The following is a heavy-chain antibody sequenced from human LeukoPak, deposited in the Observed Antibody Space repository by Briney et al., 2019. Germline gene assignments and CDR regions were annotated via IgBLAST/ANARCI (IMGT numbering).Heavy chain of an antibody. CDR1: NYTFSDYD. Sequence: ASVKVSCKASNYTFSDYDVTWVRQTPGQGLEWMGWVSKYTGNADYAPKFQGRVSMTTDTSTRTAYMELRSLRPDDTAVYFCAREDDRSFGAYDCWGQGTLVTVS. CDR3: AREDDRSFGAYDC. V-gene: IGHV1-18*01. D-gene: IGHD4-17*01. CDR2: VSKYTGNA. J-gene: IGHJ4*02.